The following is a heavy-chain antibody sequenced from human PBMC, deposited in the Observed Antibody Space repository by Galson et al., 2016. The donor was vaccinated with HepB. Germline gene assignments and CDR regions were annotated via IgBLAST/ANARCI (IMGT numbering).Heavy chain of an antibody. J-gene: IGHJ3*02. CDR2: ISGSGGST. Sequence: SLRLSCAASGFTFSSYAMSWVRQAPGKGLEWVSAISGSGGSTYYADSVKGRFTISRDNSKNTLYLQMNSLRAEDTAVYYCAKDVSLLVPAAMTDSSSWYGGALDIWGQGTMVTVSS. V-gene: IGHV3-23*01. D-gene: IGHD2-2*01. CDR3: AKDVSLLVPAAMTDSSSWYGGALDI. CDR1: GFTFSSYA.